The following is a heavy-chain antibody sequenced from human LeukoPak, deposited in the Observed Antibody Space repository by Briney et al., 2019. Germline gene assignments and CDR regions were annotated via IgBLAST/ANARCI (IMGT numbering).Heavy chain of an antibody. J-gene: IGHJ4*02. CDR3: AKAGMATYFEREDY. CDR1: GFTVGSNT. D-gene: IGHD5-24*01. Sequence: PGGSLRLSCAASGFTVGSNTMSWVRQAPGKGLEWVSIIYSGGSTSYADSVKGRFTISRDNSKNTLYLQMNSLRTEDTAVYYCAKAGMATYFEREDYWGQGTLVTVSS. V-gene: IGHV3-66*01. CDR2: IYSGGST.